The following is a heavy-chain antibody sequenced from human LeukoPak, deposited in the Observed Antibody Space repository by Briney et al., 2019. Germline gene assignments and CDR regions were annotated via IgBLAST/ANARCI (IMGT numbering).Heavy chain of an antibody. CDR2: MSPNSGNT. CDR3: ATGFYCSGGSCYSGAFDI. J-gene: IGHJ3*02. V-gene: IGHV1-8*01. CDR1: GYTFTSYD. Sequence: ASVTVSCKASGYTFTSYDINWMRQATGQGLEWMGWMSPNSGNTGYAQKFQGRVTMTRNTSISTAYMELSRLRSDDTAVYYCATGFYCSGGSCYSGAFDIWGQGTMVTVSS. D-gene: IGHD2-15*01.